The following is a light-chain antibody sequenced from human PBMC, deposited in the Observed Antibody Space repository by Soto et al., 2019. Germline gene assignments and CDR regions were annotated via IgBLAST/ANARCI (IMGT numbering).Light chain of an antibody. V-gene: IGKV3-20*01. CDR2: GAS. J-gene: IGKJ4*01. CDR3: QQYGSSPLT. CDR1: QSVSSSY. Sequence: EIVLTQSPGTLSLSPGERATLSCRASQSVSSSYLAWYQQNPGQAPRLLIYGASSRATGIPDRFCGSGSGTEFTLTISRLEPEDFAVYYCQQYGSSPLTFGGGTKVEIK.